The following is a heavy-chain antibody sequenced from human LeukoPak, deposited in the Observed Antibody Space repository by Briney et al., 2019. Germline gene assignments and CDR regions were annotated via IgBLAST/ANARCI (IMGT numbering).Heavy chain of an antibody. CDR3: AKEFGYGSGFYGMDV. J-gene: IGHJ6*02. V-gene: IGHV3-23*01. Sequence: GGSLRLSCAASGFTLSSYAMSWVRQAPGKGLEWVSAISGSGGSTYYADSVKGRFTISRDNSKNTLYLQMNSLRAEDTAVYYCAKEFGYGSGFYGMDVWGQGTTVTVSS. CDR2: ISGSGGST. CDR1: GFTLSSYA. D-gene: IGHD3-10*01.